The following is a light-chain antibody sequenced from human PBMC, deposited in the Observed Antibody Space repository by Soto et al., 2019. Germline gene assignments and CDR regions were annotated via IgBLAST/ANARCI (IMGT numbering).Light chain of an antibody. V-gene: IGKV1-8*01. CDR2: AAS. J-gene: IGKJ1*01. CDR3: QQYYSYPPWT. CDR1: QGISSD. Sequence: AIRMTQSPSSLSASTGDRVTITCRASQGISSDLAWYQQKPGKAPKLLIYAASTLQSGVPSRFSGSGFGTDFTLTISCLQSEDFATYYCQQYYSYPPWTFGQGTKVEIK.